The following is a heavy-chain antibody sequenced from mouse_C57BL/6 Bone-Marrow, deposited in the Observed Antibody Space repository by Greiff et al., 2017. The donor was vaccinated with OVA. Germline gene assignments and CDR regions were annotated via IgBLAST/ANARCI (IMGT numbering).Heavy chain of an antibody. Sequence: QVQLKQPGAELVRPGTSVKLSCKASGYTFTSYWMHWVKQRPGQGLEWIGVIDPSDSYTNYNQKFKGKATLTVDTSSSTAYMQLSSLTSEDSAVYYCARLLPYYFDYWGQGTTLTVSS. CDR3: ARLLPYYFDY. CDR2: IDPSDSYT. D-gene: IGHD2-1*01. CDR1: GYTFTSYW. V-gene: IGHV1-59*01. J-gene: IGHJ2*01.